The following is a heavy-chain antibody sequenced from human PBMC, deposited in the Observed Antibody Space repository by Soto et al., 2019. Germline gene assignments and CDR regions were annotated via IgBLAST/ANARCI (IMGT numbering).Heavy chain of an antibody. V-gene: IGHV3-30*04. Sequence: PGGSLRLSCAASGFTFSSYAMHWVRQAPGKGLEWVAVISYDGSNKYYADSVKGRFTISRDNSKNTLYLQMNSLRAEDTAVYYCARVKSGSGSYYNIPYYGMDVWGQGTTVTVSS. CDR3: ARVKSGSGSYYNIPYYGMDV. D-gene: IGHD3-10*01. CDR1: GFTFSSYA. CDR2: ISYDGSNK. J-gene: IGHJ6*02.